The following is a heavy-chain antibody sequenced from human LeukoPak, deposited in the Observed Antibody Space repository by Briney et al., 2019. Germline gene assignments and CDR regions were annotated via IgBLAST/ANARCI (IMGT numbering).Heavy chain of an antibody. CDR1: GFTFDDYA. CDR2: INWNGDNT. CDR3: AKSRAVAVHWFDP. V-gene: IGHV3-20*04. J-gene: IGHJ5*02. D-gene: IGHD6-19*01. Sequence: PGGSLRLSCAASGFTFDDYAMSWVRQAPGKGLEWVSGINWNGDNTGSADSVKGRFTISRDNAKNSLYLEMNSLRAEDTALYYCAKSRAVAVHWFDPWGQGTLVTVSS.